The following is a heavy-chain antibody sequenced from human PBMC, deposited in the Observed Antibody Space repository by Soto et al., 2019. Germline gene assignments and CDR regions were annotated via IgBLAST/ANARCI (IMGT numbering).Heavy chain of an antibody. CDR2: IKQDGSEK. V-gene: IGHV3-7*05. J-gene: IGHJ2*01. D-gene: IGHD5-18*01. CDR3: ARDNGYSYGYGTKHWYFDL. CDR1: GFTFSSYW. Sequence: GGSLRLSCAASGFTFSSYWMSWVRQAPGKGLEWVANIKQDGSEKYYVDSVKGRFTISRDNAKNSLYLQMNSLRAEDTAVYYCARDNGYSYGYGTKHWYFDLWGRGTLVTVSS.